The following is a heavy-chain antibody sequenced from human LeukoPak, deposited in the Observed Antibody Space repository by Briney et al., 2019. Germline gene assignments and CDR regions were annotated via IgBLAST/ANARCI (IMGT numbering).Heavy chain of an antibody. D-gene: IGHD3-16*02. CDR3: TKDLPFTGGGAIVY. Sequence: GGSLRLSCAASGLTFSDAWITWVRQAPGKGLEWVGHIKSKPSGGTADYPAPVKGRFTISRDDSKNTVYLQMDTLKTEDTAVYYCTKDLPFTGGGAIVYWGQGTVVTVSS. J-gene: IGHJ4*02. CDR2: IKSKPSGGTA. CDR1: GLTFSDAW. V-gene: IGHV3-15*01.